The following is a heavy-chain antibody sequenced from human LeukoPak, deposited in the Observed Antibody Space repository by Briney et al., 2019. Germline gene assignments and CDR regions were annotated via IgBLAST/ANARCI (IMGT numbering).Heavy chain of an antibody. Sequence: GGSLRLSCAASGFTFSDYYMSWIRQAPGKGLGWVSGIYGNGAGIQYADSVKGRFTISRDNSKNTLYLQMNSLRAEDTALYYCAKDRLPDGRWSLDYWGQGTLVTVSS. V-gene: IGHV3-23*01. J-gene: IGHJ4*02. CDR1: GFTFSDYY. CDR2: IYGNGAGI. CDR3: AKDRLPDGRWSLDY. D-gene: IGHD6-13*01.